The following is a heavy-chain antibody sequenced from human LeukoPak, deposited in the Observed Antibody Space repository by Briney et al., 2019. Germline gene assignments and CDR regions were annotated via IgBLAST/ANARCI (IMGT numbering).Heavy chain of an antibody. CDR2: IIPILGIA. J-gene: IGHJ5*02. Sequence: ASVKVSCKAPGGTFSSYTISWVRQAPGQGLEWMGRIIPILGIANYAQKFQGRVTMTTDTSTSTAYMELRSLRSDDTAVYYCARDDGMRCGWFDPWGQGTLVTVSS. CDR3: ARDDGMRCGWFDP. CDR1: GGTFSSYT. V-gene: IGHV1-69*04. D-gene: IGHD1-1*01.